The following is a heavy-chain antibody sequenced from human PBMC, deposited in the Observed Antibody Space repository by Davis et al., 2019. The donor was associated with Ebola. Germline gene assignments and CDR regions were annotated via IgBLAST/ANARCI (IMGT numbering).Heavy chain of an antibody. V-gene: IGHV3-30*04. Sequence: PGGSLISCAASGFVFSNYPMHWVRQAPGKGLDWVAVISHNGKVQYYADSVQGRFTISRDDSKNTLYLQMNSLRADDTAIYYCARDPILGIPDYFDNWGQGTLVTVST. CDR2: ISHNGKVQ. J-gene: IGHJ4*02. CDR3: ARDPILGIPDYFDN. CDR1: GFVFSNYP. D-gene: IGHD1-26*01.